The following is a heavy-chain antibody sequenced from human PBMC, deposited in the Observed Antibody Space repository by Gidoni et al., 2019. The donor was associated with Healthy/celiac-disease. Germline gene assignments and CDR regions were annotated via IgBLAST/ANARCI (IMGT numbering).Heavy chain of an antibody. D-gene: IGHD2-2*02. CDR3: ASSYCSSTSCYTDYYYHYYMDV. V-gene: IGHV1-69*01. CDR1: GGNFSSYA. J-gene: IGHJ6*03. CDR2: IIPIFGTA. Sequence: QVQLVQSGAEVKKPGSSVKVSCKASGGNFSSYAISGGRQAPGQGLEWMGGIIPIFGTANYAQKFQGRVTITADESTSTAYMELSSLRSEDTAVYYCASSYCSSTSCYTDYYYHYYMDVWGKGTTVTVSS.